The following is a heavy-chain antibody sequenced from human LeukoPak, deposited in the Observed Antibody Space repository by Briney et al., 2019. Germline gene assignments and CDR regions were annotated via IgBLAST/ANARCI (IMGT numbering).Heavy chain of an antibody. CDR1: GFTFSSYW. J-gene: IGHJ3*02. CDR3: ARGWDDFGVAADAFDI. CDR2: IKQDGSEK. V-gene: IGHV3-7*01. D-gene: IGHD3-3*01. Sequence: PGGSLRLSCAASGFTFSSYWMSWVRQAPGKGLEWVANIKQDGSEKYYVDSVKGRFTISRDNAKNSLYLQMNSLRAEDTAVYYCARGWDDFGVAADAFDIWGQGTMVTVSS.